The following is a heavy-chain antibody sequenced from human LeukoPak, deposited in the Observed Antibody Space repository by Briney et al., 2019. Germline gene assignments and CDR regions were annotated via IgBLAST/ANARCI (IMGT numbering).Heavy chain of an antibody. J-gene: IGHJ4*02. D-gene: IGHD1-1*01. V-gene: IGHV4-59*01. CDR1: GGTISSYY. Sequence: SETPSLTCTGSGGTISSYYWGWIRQPPGEGLERIGYIYYSGSTNYNPSLKSRVTISVDTSKNQFSLKLSSVTAADTAVYYCARGGVPYTGFFDYWGQGTLVTVSS. CDR3: ARGGVPYTGFFDY. CDR2: IYYSGST.